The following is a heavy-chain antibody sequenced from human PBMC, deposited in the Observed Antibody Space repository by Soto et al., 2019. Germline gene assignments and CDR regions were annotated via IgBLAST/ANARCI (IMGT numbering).Heavy chain of an antibody. CDR1: GYTFTCYY. CDR2: INPSGGST. V-gene: IGHV1-46*01. D-gene: IGHD1-7*01. Sequence: ASVKVSCKASGYTFTCYYMYWVRQAPGQGLEWMGIINPSGGSTSYAQKFQGRVTMTRDTSTSTVYMELSSLRSEDTAVYYCARLTGTTSEPYYYGMDVRGQGTTVTVSS. J-gene: IGHJ6*02. CDR3: ARLTGTTSEPYYYGMDV.